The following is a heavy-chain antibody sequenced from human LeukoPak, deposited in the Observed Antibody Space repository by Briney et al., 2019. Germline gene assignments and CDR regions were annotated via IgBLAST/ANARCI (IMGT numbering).Heavy chain of an antibody. CDR1: GFTVSSNY. Sequence: GGSLRPSCAASGFTVSSNYMSWVRQAPGKGLEGSSVFYSGGSTYYADSVKSPFTISRANSKNTLYLHMNSLRADDTAVYYWASYYYGSGELFHAFDIWGQGTMVTVSS. V-gene: IGHV3-66*01. CDR3: ASYYYGSGELFHAFDI. J-gene: IGHJ3*02. CDR2: FYSGGST. D-gene: IGHD3-10*01.